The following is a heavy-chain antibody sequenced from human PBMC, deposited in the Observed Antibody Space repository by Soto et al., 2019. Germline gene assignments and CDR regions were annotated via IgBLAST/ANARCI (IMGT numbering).Heavy chain of an antibody. Sequence: SVKVSCKASGGTFSSQLISWVRQAPGQGLEWMGGIIPLFLRTYYAQKFQARVTITADDSTSTVYMEMSSLRSDDTAVYYCARGHRSSMNTYDGRYFDDWGQGTLVTVSS. CDR2: IIPLFLRT. CDR1: GGTFSSQL. D-gene: IGHD2-21*01. V-gene: IGHV1-69*13. J-gene: IGHJ4*02. CDR3: ARGHRSSMNTYDGRYFDD.